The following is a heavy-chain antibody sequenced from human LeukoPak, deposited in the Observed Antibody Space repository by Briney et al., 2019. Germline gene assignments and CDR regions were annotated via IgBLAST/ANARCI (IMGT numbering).Heavy chain of an antibody. D-gene: IGHD2-2*01. Sequence: GGSLILSCAVSGFTFSSYSMNWVRQAPGKGLGWVSFISSSSTIYYADSVKGRFTISRDNAKNSLYLQMNSLRAEDTAVYYCARENIDIVVVPAAMDVWGKGTTVTVSS. J-gene: IGHJ6*04. CDR2: ISSSSTI. CDR3: ARENIDIVVVPAAMDV. CDR1: GFTFSSYS. V-gene: IGHV3-48*04.